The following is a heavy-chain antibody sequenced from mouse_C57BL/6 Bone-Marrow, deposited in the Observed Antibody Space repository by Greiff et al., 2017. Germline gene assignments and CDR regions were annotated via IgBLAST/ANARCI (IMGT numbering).Heavy chain of an antibody. V-gene: IGHV1-64*01. CDR1: GYTFTSYW. CDR3: ARGGYDSGYVWFAY. Sequence: QVQLQQPGAELVKPGASVKLSCKASGYTFTSYWMHWVKQRPGQGLEWIGMIHPNSGSTNYNEKFKSKATLTVDKSSSTAYMQLRSLTSEDSAVYYCARGGYDSGYVWFAYWGQGTLVTVSA. J-gene: IGHJ3*01. CDR2: IHPNSGST. D-gene: IGHD1-1*01.